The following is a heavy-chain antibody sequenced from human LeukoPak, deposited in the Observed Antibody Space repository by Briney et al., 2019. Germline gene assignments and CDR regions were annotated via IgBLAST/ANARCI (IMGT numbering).Heavy chain of an antibody. J-gene: IGHJ6*03. CDR3: ARQNLSYYYYMDV. CDR1: GGTFSSYA. Sequence: ASVKVSCKASGGTFSSYAISWVRQAPGQGLEWMGGIIPIFGTANYAQKFQGRVTITTDAPTSTAYMELSSLRSEDTAVYYCARQNLSYYYYMDVWGKGTTVTVSS. V-gene: IGHV1-69*05. CDR2: IIPIFGTA.